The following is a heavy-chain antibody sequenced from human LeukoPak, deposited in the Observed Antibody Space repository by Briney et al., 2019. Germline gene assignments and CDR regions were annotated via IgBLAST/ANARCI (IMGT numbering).Heavy chain of an antibody. CDR3: VEEAGSVAGRFDH. D-gene: IGHD6-19*01. J-gene: IGHJ4*02. CDR2: IQYDGISK. CDR1: GLIFSNYG. Sequence: GGSLRLSCAASGLIFSNYGMHWVRQVQGKGLERVTFIQYDGISKYYADSVKGRFTISRDNSKNTLYLQMNSLRPEDTTVYYCVEEAGSVAGRFDHWGQGNMVTVSS. V-gene: IGHV3-30*02.